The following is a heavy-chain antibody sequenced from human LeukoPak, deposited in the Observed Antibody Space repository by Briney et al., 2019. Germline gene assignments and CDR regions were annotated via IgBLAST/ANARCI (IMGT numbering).Heavy chain of an antibody. D-gene: IGHD3-22*01. Sequence: GESLKISCKGSGYSFTSYWIGWVRQMPGKGLEWMGIIYPGDSDTRYSPSFQGQVTISADKSVTTAYLQWSSLKASDTAMYYCARLLQGYYDSSGYVDYWGQGTLVTVSS. V-gene: IGHV5-51*01. J-gene: IGHJ4*02. CDR3: ARLLQGYYDSSGYVDY. CDR1: GYSFTSYW. CDR2: IYPGDSDT.